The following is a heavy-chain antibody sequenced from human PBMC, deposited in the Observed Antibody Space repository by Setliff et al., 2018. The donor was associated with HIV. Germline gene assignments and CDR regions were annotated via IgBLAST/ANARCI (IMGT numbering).Heavy chain of an antibody. Sequence: ASVKVSCKASGYTFTGYYIHWVRQAPGQGLEWMGRINPNSGPTNYAQKFQGRVTMTRDTSISTAYMELSRLRSDDTAVYYCARDFFGQRVGAMGFDPWGQGTLVTVSS. CDR3: ARDFFGQRVGAMGFDP. CDR1: GYTFTGYY. CDR2: INPNSGPT. D-gene: IGHD1-26*01. V-gene: IGHV1-2*06. J-gene: IGHJ5*02.